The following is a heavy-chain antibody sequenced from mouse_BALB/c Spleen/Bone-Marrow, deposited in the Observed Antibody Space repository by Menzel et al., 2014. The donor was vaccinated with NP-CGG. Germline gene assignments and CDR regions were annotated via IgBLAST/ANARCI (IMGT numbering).Heavy chain of an antibody. D-gene: IGHD2-4*01. CDR2: IDPANGNT. V-gene: IGHV14-3*02. CDR1: GFNIKDTY. CDR3: ARGYYEYDLDY. Sequence: VQLQQPGAELVKPGASVKLSCTASGFNIKDTYMHWVKQRPEQGLEWIGRIDPANGNTKYDPKFQGKATITADTSSNTAYLQLSSLTSEDTAVYYCARGYYEYDLDYWGQGTTLTVSS. J-gene: IGHJ2*01.